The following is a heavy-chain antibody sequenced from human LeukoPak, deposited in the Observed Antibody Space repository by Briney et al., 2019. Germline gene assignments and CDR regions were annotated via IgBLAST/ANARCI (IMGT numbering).Heavy chain of an antibody. Sequence: GGSLRLSCAASGLTFSSYWMHWVRQAPGKGLVWVGRIKSKTDGGTTDYAAPVKGRFTISRDDSKTTLYLQMNSLKTEDTAVYYCTTRLVDIWGQGTMVTVSS. CDR3: TTRLVDI. V-gene: IGHV3-15*01. CDR1: GLTFSSYW. CDR2: IKSKTDGGTT. J-gene: IGHJ3*02.